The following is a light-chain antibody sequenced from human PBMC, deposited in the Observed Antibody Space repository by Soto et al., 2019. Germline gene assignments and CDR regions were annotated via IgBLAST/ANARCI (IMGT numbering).Light chain of an antibody. Sequence: DIQMTQSPSTLSASFGDRVTITCRASQSISSWLAWYQQKPGKAPKLLIYDASSLESGVPSRFSGTGSGTEFTLTISSLQPDDFATYFCQQYNNFSWTFGQGTKVDIK. CDR2: DAS. V-gene: IGKV1-5*01. J-gene: IGKJ1*01. CDR3: QQYNNFSWT. CDR1: QSISSW.